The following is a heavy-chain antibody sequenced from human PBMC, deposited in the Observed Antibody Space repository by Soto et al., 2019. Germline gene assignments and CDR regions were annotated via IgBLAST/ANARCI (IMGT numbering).Heavy chain of an antibody. CDR1: GYTFRSYA. V-gene: IGHV1-18*01. J-gene: IGHJ6*02. D-gene: IGHD3-3*02. CDR2: ISGYNGDA. Sequence: QAQLVQSGAEVRKPGAGVKVSCKASGYTFRSYAISWVRQAAGQGIEWMGRISGYNGDANYAQKFQGRVTMTTDTLTKTAYMDLRSLRSDDTAVYYCARVHIFGADIDPPYLYAMDVWGQGTTVTVSS. CDR3: ARVHIFGADIDPPYLYAMDV.